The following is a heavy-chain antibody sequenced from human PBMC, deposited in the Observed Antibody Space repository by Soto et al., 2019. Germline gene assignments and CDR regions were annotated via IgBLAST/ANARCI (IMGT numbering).Heavy chain of an antibody. CDR1: GFTFSSYG. CDR2: ISYDGSNK. J-gene: IGHJ4*02. CDR3: AKPFRLYSSSWYTHFDY. V-gene: IGHV3-30*18. D-gene: IGHD6-13*01. Sequence: PGGSLRLSCAASGFTFSSYGMHWVRQAPGKGLEWVAVISYDGSNKYYADSVKGRFTISRDNSKNTLYLQMNSLRAEDTAVYYCAKPFRLYSSSWYTHFDYWGQGTLVTVSS.